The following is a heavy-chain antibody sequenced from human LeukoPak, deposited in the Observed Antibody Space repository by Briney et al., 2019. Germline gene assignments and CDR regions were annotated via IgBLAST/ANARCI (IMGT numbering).Heavy chain of an antibody. Sequence: ASVTVSCTASGYTFTSYAMHWVRQAPGQRLEWMGWINAGNGNTKYSQKFQGRVTITRDTSAGTAYMELSSLRSEDTAVYYCARGHFDFWSGSHDYFDYWGQGTLVTVSS. V-gene: IGHV1-3*01. D-gene: IGHD3-3*01. CDR3: ARGHFDFWSGSHDYFDY. CDR1: GYTFTSYA. CDR2: INAGNGNT. J-gene: IGHJ4*02.